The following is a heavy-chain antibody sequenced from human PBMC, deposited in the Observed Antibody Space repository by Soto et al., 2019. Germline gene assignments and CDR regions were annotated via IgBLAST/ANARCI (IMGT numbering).Heavy chain of an antibody. J-gene: IGHJ4*02. CDR1: GFSFDDYA. D-gene: IGHD5-12*01. CDR2: TSGSGDNT. CDR3: AEGYYSGYDLAYFDY. V-gene: IGHV3-23*01. Sequence: GGSLRLSCAAPGFSFDDYAMTWVRQAAGKGLEWVSATSGSGDNTYYADSVKGRFTISRDNSKNTLYLQLNSLRAEDTAIYYCAEGYYSGYDLAYFDYWGQGTLVTVSS.